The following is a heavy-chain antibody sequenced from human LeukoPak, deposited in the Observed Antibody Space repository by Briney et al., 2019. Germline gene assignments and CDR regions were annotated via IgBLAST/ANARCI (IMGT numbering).Heavy chain of an antibody. J-gene: IGHJ4*02. V-gene: IGHV4-39*07. CDR1: GGSISSSSYY. D-gene: IGHD5-12*01. CDR2: MYSSGST. Sequence: PSETLSLTCTVSGGSISSSSYYWGWIRQPPGKGLGWIGSMYSSGSTYYNPSLKSRVTISVDTSKNQFSLKLSSVTAADTAVYYCARSGSGYLRYYFDYWGQGTLVTVSS. CDR3: ARSGSGYLRYYFDY.